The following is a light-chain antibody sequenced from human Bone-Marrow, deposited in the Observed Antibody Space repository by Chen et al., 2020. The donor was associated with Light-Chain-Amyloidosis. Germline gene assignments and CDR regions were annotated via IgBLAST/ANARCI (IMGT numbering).Light chain of an antibody. CDR1: QTISSNY. CDR2: GSS. V-gene: IGKV3-20*01. J-gene: IGKJ4*01. Sequence: IVLTQSPGTLSLSPGEGANLSCRASQTISSNYLTWYQQKFGLAPRLLIYGSSSRATGIPDRFTGSESGTDFTLTINRLEPEDFAMYYCQQYGTSPLTFGGGTKVEIK. CDR3: QQYGTSPLT.